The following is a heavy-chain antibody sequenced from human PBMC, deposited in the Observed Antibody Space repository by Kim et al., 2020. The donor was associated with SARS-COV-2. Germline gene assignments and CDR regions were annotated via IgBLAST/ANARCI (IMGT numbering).Heavy chain of an antibody. CDR3: ARSAWGYCNSTSCRYYYYGMDV. J-gene: IGHJ6*02. Sequence: SVKVSCKASGGTFSSYAISWVRQAPGQGLEWMGGIIPIFGTANYAQKFQCRVTITADESTSTAYMVLSSLRSEDTAVYYCARSAWGYCNSTSCRYYYYGMDVWGQGTTVNVSS. V-gene: IGHV1-69*13. CDR2: IIPIFGTA. CDR1: GGTFSSYA. D-gene: IGHD2-2*01.